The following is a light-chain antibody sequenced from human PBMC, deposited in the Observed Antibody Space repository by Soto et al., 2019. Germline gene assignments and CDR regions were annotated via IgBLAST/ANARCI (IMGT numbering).Light chain of an antibody. CDR1: SSDVGGYNY. J-gene: IGLJ1*01. CDR3: SSYTGSSTPYV. V-gene: IGLV2-14*01. CDR2: EVS. Sequence: QSALTQPASVSGSPGQSITISCTGTSSDVGGYNYGSWYQQHPGKAPKLMIYEVSNRPSGVSNRFSGSKSGNTASLTISGLQAEDEADYYCSSYTGSSTPYVFGTGTKLTVL.